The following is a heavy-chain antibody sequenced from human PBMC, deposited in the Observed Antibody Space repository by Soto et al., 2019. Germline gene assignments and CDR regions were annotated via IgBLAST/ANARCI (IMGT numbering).Heavy chain of an antibody. Sequence: QVQLQESGPGLVKPSQTLSLTCTVSGASISSGGYYWSWIRQRPGQGLEWIGYIYYSGSTYHNPSLKSRVTISLDTAENQFSLKISSVTAADTAVYYCARWDAAATAYYFDYWGQGSLVTVSS. CDR2: IYYSGST. V-gene: IGHV4-31*03. CDR3: ARWDAAATAYYFDY. CDR1: GASISSGGYY. D-gene: IGHD6-13*01. J-gene: IGHJ4*02.